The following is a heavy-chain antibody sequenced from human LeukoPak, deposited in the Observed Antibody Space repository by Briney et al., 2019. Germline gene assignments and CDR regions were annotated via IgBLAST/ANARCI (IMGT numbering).Heavy chain of an antibody. CDR1: GFAFSSYE. V-gene: IGHV3-23*01. D-gene: IGHD6-19*01. Sequence: GGSLRLSCAASGFAFSSYEMNWVRQAAGKGLEWVSQISGTGDNSDYADSVKGRFTISRDNSKRTLYLQLNNLRVEDTAIYYCAFPAHHWLVRGAFDIWGQGTVVTVSS. CDR2: ISGTGDNS. CDR3: AFPAHHWLVRGAFDI. J-gene: IGHJ3*02.